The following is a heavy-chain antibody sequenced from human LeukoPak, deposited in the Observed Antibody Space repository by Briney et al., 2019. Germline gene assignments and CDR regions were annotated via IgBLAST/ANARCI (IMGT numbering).Heavy chain of an antibody. J-gene: IGHJ5*02. D-gene: IGHD6-25*01. CDR3: ARASAAGWFDP. V-gene: IGHV1-18*01. CDR1: GYIFSNYG. Sequence: ASVKVSCKATGYIFSNYGISWVRQAPGHGLEWMGWISSGGNTNYAPKFQDRATMTTDTSTSTAYMELRSLRFDDTAVYYCARASAAGWFDPWGQGTLVTVSS. CDR2: ISSGGNT.